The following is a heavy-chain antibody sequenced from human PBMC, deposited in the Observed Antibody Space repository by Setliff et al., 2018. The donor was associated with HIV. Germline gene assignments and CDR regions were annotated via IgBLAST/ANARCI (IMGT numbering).Heavy chain of an antibody. D-gene: IGHD3-3*01. J-gene: IGHJ6*03. Sequence: PSETLSLTCTVSGGSISSSSYYWGWIRQPPGTGLEWIGSIYYSGSTYYNPSLKSRVTISVDTSKNQFSLKLSSVTAADTAVYYCARARFWSGYYTGDNYYYMDVWGKGTTVTVSS. CDR1: GGSISSSSYY. CDR2: IYYSGST. CDR3: ARARFWSGYYTGDNYYYMDV. V-gene: IGHV4-39*01.